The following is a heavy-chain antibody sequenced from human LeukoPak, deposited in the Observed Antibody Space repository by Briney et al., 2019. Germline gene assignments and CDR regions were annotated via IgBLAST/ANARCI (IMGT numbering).Heavy chain of an antibody. J-gene: IGHJ4*02. D-gene: IGHD3-22*01. CDR2: IYAGGTT. CDR1: GFTVSSDY. V-gene: IGHV3-53*01. CDR3: AKDGPHDSMEGFDY. Sequence: GGSLRLSCAASGFTVSSDYMSWVRQAPGKGLEWVSVIYAGGTTYYADFVKGRFTISRDKSKNTLYLQMNSLRAEDTAVYYCAKDGPHDSMEGFDYWGQGTLVTVSS.